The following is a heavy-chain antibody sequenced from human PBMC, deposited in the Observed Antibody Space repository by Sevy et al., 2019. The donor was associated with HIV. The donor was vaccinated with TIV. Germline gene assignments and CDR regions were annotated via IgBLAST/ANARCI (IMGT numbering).Heavy chain of an antibody. Sequence: GGSLRLSCAASGFTFSKYSMSWVRQPPGKGLEWVSTLSFGCGEINYADSGKGRFTISRDNSKGAVYLQMNNLRPDDTAVYYWARGGCTKPHDYWGQGTLVTVSS. CDR2: LSFGCGEI. D-gene: IGHD2-8*01. V-gene: IGHV3-23*01. CDR3: ARGGCTKPHDY. CDR1: GFTFSKYS. J-gene: IGHJ4*02.